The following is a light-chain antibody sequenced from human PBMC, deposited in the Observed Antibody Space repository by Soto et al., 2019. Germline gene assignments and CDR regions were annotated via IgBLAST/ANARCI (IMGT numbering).Light chain of an antibody. CDR3: QELLDSPNT. V-gene: IGKV1-9*01. CDR1: QVISTS. CDR2: AAS. J-gene: IGKJ5*01. Sequence: IHLTQSPSFVSPSIGERVTITCRSSQVISTSLAWYQVKPGKAPKLLIYAASTLESGVPSRFSATVSGTEFSLTITSLQPEDFATYCCQELLDSPNTFGQGTGLEIK.